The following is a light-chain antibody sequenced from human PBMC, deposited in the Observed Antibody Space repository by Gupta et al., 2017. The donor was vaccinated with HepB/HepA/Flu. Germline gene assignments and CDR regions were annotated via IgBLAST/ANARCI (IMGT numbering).Light chain of an antibody. CDR2: GAS. Sequence: EIVLTQSPGTLSLSPGERATLSCRASQSVSSSYLAWYQQKPGQAPRLLIYGASSRATGIPDRFSGSGSGTEFTLTISRLEPEDFAVYYCQQKDSSPFTFGHGTKVDIK. V-gene: IGKV3-20*01. CDR1: QSVSSSY. CDR3: QQKDSSPFT. J-gene: IGKJ3*01.